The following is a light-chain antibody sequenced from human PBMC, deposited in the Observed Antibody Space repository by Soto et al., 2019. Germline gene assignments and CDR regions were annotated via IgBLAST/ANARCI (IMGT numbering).Light chain of an antibody. V-gene: IGKV3-20*01. Sequence: EIVLTQSPGTLSLSPGERATLACRASQSVSRSYLAWYQQKPGQDPRLLIYGASSRDTGIPDRFSGSGSDTDFTRTISSLEPEDFAVYYCQQDGSSSWTFGQGTKVEIK. CDR1: QSVSRSY. CDR3: QQDGSSSWT. J-gene: IGKJ1*01. CDR2: GAS.